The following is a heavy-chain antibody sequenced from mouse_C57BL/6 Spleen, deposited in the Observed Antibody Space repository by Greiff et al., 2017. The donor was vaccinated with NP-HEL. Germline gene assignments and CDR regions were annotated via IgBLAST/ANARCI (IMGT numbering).Heavy chain of an antibody. J-gene: IGHJ4*01. CDR2: IYPGDGDT. Sequence: LQESGAELVKPGASVKISCKASGYAFSSYWMNWVKQRPGKGLEWIGQIYPGDGDTNYNGKFKGKATLTADKSSSTAYMQLSSLTSEDSAVYFCARGGGITTVVAYYAMDYWGQGTSVTVSS. D-gene: IGHD1-1*01. CDR1: GYAFSSYW. CDR3: ARGGGITTVVAYYAMDY. V-gene: IGHV1-80*01.